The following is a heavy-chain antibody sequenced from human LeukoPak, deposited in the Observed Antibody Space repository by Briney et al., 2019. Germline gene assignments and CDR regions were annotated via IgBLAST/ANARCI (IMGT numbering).Heavy chain of an antibody. CDR3: ARIPIVVVPAAQGDNWFDP. V-gene: IGHV1-2*02. CDR2: INPNSGGT. Sequence: ASVKVSCKASGYTFTGYYMHWVRQAPGQGLEWMGWINPNSGGTNYAQKFQGRVTMTRDTSISTAYMELSRLRSDDTAVYYCARIPIVVVPAAQGDNWFDPWGQGTLSPSPQ. J-gene: IGHJ5*02. D-gene: IGHD2-2*01. CDR1: GYTFTGYY.